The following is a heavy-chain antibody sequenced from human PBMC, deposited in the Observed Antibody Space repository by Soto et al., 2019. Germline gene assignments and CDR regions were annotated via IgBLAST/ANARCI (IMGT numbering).Heavy chain of an antibody. J-gene: IGHJ5*02. CDR2: IYYSGST. CDR1: GGSISSSSYY. D-gene: IGHD2-2*02. V-gene: IGHV4-39*01. CDR3: ARRASRYCSSTSCYTGVWFDP. Sequence: SSETLSLTCTVSGGSISSSSYYWGWIRQPPGKGLEWIGSIYYSGSTYYNPSLKSRVTISVDTSKNQFSLKLSSVTAADTAVYYCARRASRYCSSTSCYTGVWFDPWGQGTLVTVSS.